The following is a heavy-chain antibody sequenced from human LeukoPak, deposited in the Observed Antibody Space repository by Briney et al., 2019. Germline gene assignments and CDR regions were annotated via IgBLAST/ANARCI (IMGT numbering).Heavy chain of an antibody. D-gene: IGHD1-26*01. J-gene: IGHJ6*04. CDR1: GGSVSSGRYY. Sequence: PSQTLSLTCSVSGGSVSSGRYYWTWVRQPAVKGLEWIGRFYTTGTTNYNPSLESRVTISIDTSKNQFSLKLSSVTAADTAVYYCARETTLGPTSRMDVWGKGTTVTVSS. V-gene: IGHV4-61*02. CDR2: FYTTGTT. CDR3: ARETTLGPTSRMDV.